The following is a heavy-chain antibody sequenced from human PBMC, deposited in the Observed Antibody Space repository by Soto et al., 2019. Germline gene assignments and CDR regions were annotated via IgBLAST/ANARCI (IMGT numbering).Heavy chain of an antibody. D-gene: IGHD3-3*01. CDR1: GYTFSDYY. CDR2: IDTSSTKI. CDR3: ASHYDLWTGYLSPVDY. V-gene: IGHV3-11*01. J-gene: IGHJ4*02. Sequence: QVQLVESGGDLVEPGGSLRLSCAASGYTFSDYYLSWIRQAPGKGLEWISYIDTSSTKIYYADSVRGRFTISRDNGKNSLFLEMNNLRVEDTAVYFCASHYDLWTGYLSPVDYWGRGTLVTVSS.